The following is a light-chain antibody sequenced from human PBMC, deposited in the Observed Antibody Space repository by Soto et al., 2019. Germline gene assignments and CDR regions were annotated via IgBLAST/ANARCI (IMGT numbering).Light chain of an antibody. CDR1: SSNIGAGYD. Sequence: QSVLTQPPSVSGAPGQRVTISCTGSSSNIGAGYDVHWYQQLPGTAPKLLIYGNSNRPSGVPDRFSGSKSGTSASLAITGLQAEGEADYYCQSYASSLSGLFGGGTKLTVL. CDR2: GNS. V-gene: IGLV1-40*01. CDR3: QSYASSLSGL. J-gene: IGLJ2*01.